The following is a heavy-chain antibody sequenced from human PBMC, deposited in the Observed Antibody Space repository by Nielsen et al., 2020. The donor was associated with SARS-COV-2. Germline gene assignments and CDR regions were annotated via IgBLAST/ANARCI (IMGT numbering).Heavy chain of an antibody. CDR2: IYYSGST. D-gene: IGHD5-18*01. V-gene: IGHV4-39*01. Sequence: WIRQPPGKGLEWIGSIYYSGSTYYNPSLKSRVTISVDTSKNQFSLKLSSVTAADTAVYYCARHGAAMVPFGAFGYWGQGTLVTVSS. J-gene: IGHJ4*02. CDR3: ARHGAAMVPFGAFGY.